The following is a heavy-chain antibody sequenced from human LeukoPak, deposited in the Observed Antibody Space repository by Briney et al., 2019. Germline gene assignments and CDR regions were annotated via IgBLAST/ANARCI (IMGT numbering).Heavy chain of an antibody. D-gene: IGHD3-10*01. CDR3: AREELWFGELRRSLAFDI. CDR2: IYSGGST. V-gene: IGHV3-66*01. Sequence: AGGSLRLSCAASGFTVSSNYMSWVRQAPGKGLEWVSVIYSGGSTYYADSVKGRFTISRDNSKNPLYLQMNSLRAEDTAVYYCAREELWFGELRRSLAFDIWGQGTMVTVSS. J-gene: IGHJ3*02. CDR1: GFTVSSNY.